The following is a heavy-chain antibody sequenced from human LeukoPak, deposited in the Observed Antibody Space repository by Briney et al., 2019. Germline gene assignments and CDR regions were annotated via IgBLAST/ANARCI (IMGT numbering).Heavy chain of an antibody. CDR1: GGSINTYF. V-gene: IGHV4-59*01. D-gene: IGHD6-19*01. Sequence: PSETLSLTCTVSGGSINTYFWSWIRQPPGKGLEWIGYIYYSGSTNYNPSLKSRVTISVDPSKNPFSLKLSSVTAADTAVYYCARGVTGGWYGDFQHWGQGTLVTVSS. J-gene: IGHJ1*01. CDR2: IYYSGST. CDR3: ARGVTGGWYGDFQH.